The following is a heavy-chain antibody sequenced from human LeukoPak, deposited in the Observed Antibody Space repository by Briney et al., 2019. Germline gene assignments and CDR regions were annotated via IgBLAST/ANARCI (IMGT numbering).Heavy chain of an antibody. CDR2: ITSSSSSM. D-gene: IGHD4-17*01. Sequence: GGFLRLSCAASGFTFSSYSMNWVRQAPGKGLEWISYITSSSSSMYYADSVKGRFTISRDNAKNALYLQMNSLRAEDTAVYYCARVIGSYGDSAYWGQGTLVTVSS. CDR3: ARVIGSYGDSAY. V-gene: IGHV3-48*04. J-gene: IGHJ4*02. CDR1: GFTFSSYS.